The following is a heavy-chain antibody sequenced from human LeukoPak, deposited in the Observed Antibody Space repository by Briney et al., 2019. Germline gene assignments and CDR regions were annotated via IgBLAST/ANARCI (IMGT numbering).Heavy chain of an antibody. J-gene: IGHJ4*02. CDR3: ARGGRAGLLLLSEQSGLLGSYYFDY. CDR1: GYTFTSYD. D-gene: IGHD2/OR15-2a*01. CDR2: MNPNSGNT. Sequence: ASVKVSCKASGYTFTSYDINWVRQATGQGLEWMGWMNPNSGNTGYAQKFQGRVTITRNTSISTAYMELSSLRSEDTAVYYCARGGRAGLLLLSEQSGLLGSYYFDYWGQGTLVTVSS. V-gene: IGHV1-8*03.